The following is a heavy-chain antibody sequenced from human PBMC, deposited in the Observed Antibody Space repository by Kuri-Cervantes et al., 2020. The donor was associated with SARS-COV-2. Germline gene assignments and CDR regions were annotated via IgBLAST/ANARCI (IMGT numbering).Heavy chain of an antibody. J-gene: IGHJ4*02. CDR3: ARSQGEWDLLVPIAY. D-gene: IGHD1-26*01. V-gene: IGHV3-23*01. Sequence: GESLKISCAASRFTFRNYALNWVRQAPGRGLEWVSIIDDSGVNTYYADSVKGRFTISRDNSKNTLYLQMNNLRADDTAVYYCARSQGEWDLLVPIAYWGRGTLVTDSS. CDR2: IDDSGVNT. CDR1: RFTFRNYA.